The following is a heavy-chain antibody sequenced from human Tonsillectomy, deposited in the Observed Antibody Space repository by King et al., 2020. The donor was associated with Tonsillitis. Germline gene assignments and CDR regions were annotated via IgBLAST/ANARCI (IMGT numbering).Heavy chain of an antibody. D-gene: IGHD3-10*01. Sequence: QLQESGPGLVKPSQTLSLTCTVSGGSISSGGYYWSWIRQHPGKGLEWIGYIYYSGSTYYNPSLKSRVTISVDTSKNQFSLKLSSVTAAATAVYYCARGTNTMVRRYFDYWGQGTLVTVSS. CDR2: IYYSGST. V-gene: IGHV4-31*03. J-gene: IGHJ4*02. CDR3: ARGTNTMVRRYFDY. CDR1: GGSISSGGYY.